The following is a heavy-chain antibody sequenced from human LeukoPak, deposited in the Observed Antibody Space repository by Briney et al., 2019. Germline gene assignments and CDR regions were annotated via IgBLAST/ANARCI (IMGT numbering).Heavy chain of an antibody. D-gene: IGHD3-3*01. Sequence: PSETLSLTCTVSGGSISSSSYYWGWIRQPPGKGLEWIGSIYYSGSTYYNPSLKSRVTISVDTSKNQFSLKLSSVTAADTAVYYCARDDLGLPWTWGQGTMVTVSS. CDR3: ARDDLGLPWT. V-gene: IGHV4-39*07. CDR2: IYYSGST. CDR1: GGSISSSSYY. J-gene: IGHJ3*01.